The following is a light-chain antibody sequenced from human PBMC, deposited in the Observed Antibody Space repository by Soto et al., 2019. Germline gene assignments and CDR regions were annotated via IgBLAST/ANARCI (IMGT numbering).Light chain of an antibody. Sequence: TQSPATLSGSLGDRFTMTCRVSQTISSWLAWYQQKPGKAPKLLIYKASTLKSGVPSRFSGSGSGTEFTLTISSLQPDDFATYYCQQYYRSSITFGQGTRLEIK. CDR2: KAS. CDR3: QQYYRSSIT. CDR1: QTISSW. V-gene: IGKV1-5*03. J-gene: IGKJ5*01.